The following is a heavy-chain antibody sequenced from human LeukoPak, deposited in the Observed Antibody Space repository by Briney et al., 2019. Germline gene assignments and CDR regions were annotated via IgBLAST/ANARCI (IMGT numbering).Heavy chain of an antibody. CDR3: AKDLMRDIWFGES. V-gene: IGHV3-23*01. CDR1: GFTLSRYG. J-gene: IGHJ5*02. Sequence: PGRSLRLSCAASGFTLSRYGMSWVRQAPGKGPEWVSAISGSGGSTYYADSVKGRFTISRDNSKNTLYLQMNSLRVEDTAVYYCAKDLMRDIWFGESWGQGTLVTVSS. CDR2: ISGSGGST. D-gene: IGHD3-10*01.